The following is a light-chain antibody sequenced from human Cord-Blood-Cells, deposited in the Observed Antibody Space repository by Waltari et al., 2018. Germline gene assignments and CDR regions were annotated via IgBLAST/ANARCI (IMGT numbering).Light chain of an antibody. CDR2: WAS. V-gene: IGKV4-1*01. Sequence: DIVMTQSPDSLAVSLGERATINCKSSQSVLYSSNNKNYLAWYQQKPGQHPKLLIYWASTREAGVPDRVSGSGYGTEFTLTISSLQAEDVAVYYCQQYYSTLQTFGGGTKVEIK. J-gene: IGKJ4*01. CDR1: QSVLYSSNNKNY. CDR3: QQYYSTLQT.